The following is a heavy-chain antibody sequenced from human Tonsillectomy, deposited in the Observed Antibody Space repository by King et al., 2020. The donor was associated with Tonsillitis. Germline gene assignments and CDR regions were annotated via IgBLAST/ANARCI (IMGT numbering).Heavy chain of an antibody. CDR2: IYYNGCT. D-gene: IGHD5-18*01. J-gene: IGHJ4*02. V-gene: IGHV4-59*01. CDR3: AIYSYGFDY. Sequence: WIRQPPGKGLEWIGYIYYNGCTNYNPSLKSRVTISVDTSKNQFSLKLRSVTAADTAVYYCAIYSYGFDYWGQGTLVTVSS.